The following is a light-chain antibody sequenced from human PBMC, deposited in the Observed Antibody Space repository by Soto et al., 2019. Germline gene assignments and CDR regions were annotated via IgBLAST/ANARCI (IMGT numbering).Light chain of an antibody. CDR3: QQYNNWPLT. Sequence: EIVMTQSPVTLSVSPGEGATLSCRASQTVDNNLAWYQKKPGQAPRLLILGASTRATGIPARFSGVGSGTEFTLTISSLQSEDFAVYYCQQYNNWPLTFGGGTKVEIK. CDR1: QTVDNN. V-gene: IGKV3-15*01. J-gene: IGKJ4*01. CDR2: GAS.